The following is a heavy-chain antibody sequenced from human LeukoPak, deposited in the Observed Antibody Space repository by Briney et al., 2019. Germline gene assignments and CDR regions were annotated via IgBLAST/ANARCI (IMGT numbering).Heavy chain of an antibody. V-gene: IGHV3-30*03. CDR3: TTIYSYDYPAAFDI. CDR1: GFTFSSYG. Sequence: GGSLRLSCAASGFTFSSYGMPWVRQAPGKGLEWVAVISYDGSNKYYADSVKGRSTISRDNSKNTLYLQMNSLKTEDTAVYYCTTIYSYDYPAAFDIWGQGTMVTVSS. CDR2: ISYDGSNK. J-gene: IGHJ3*02. D-gene: IGHD5-18*01.